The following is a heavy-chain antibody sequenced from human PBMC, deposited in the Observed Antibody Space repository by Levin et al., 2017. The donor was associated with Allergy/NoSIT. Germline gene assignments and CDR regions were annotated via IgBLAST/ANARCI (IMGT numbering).Heavy chain of an antibody. J-gene: IGHJ6*03. Sequence: KPSETLSLTCSVSGDSISRGFYYWSWIRQPAGEGLEWIGRIYVTGSTTYSPSLKSRVTTSLDRSKDQVSLKINSVTAADTAVYYCARDLEGFSGYKPYCYIDVWGKGTTVTVSS. D-gene: IGHD5-12*01. CDR2: IYVTGST. CDR3: ARDLEGFSGYKPYCYIDV. V-gene: IGHV4-61*02. CDR1: GDSISRGFYY.